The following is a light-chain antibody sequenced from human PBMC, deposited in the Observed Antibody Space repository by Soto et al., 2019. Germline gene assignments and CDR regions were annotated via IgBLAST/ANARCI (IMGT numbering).Light chain of an antibody. CDR1: QTVSSN. CDR3: QQYNDWPPFT. CDR2: GAS. Sequence: EIVMTQSPATLSVSPGERATLSCRASQTVSSNLAWYQQKPGQAPRLLIHGASTRAAGIPARFSGSGSGTEFTLTISSLQSEDFAVYYCQQYNDWPPFTVGPGTRVAI. V-gene: IGKV3-15*01. J-gene: IGKJ3*01.